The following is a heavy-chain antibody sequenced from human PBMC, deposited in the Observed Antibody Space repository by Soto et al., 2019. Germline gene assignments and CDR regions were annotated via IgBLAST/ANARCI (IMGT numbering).Heavy chain of an antibody. CDR1: GDTFTAYQ. V-gene: IGHV1-2*02. Sequence: ALVKVSCKTSGDTFTAYQIHWVRQAPGQGLELLGWIDPNTGGANYAQKFQTRVTMTRDTSISTVYMELRRLTSDDTAVYYCARGNCRGSACYTGGNWFDPWGQGTLVTVSS. CDR3: ARGNCRGSACYTGGNWFDP. D-gene: IGHD2-2*02. CDR2: IDPNTGGA. J-gene: IGHJ5*02.